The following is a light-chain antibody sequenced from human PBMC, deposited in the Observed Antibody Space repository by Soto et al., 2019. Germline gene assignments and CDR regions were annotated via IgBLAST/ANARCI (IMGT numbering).Light chain of an antibody. CDR2: YTS. J-gene: IGKJ1*01. Sequence: ELVLTQSPATLSSSPGETATLSCRASQYVGTRLAWYQHKPGQAPRLLIYYTSNRATGIPARFSGSGSGTDFTLTINSLAPEDFAIYYCHQRQSWPRTFGQGTKV. V-gene: IGKV3-11*01. CDR3: HQRQSWPRT. CDR1: QYVGTR.